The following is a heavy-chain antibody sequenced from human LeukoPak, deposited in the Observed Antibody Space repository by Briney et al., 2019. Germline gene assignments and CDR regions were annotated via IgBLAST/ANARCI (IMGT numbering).Heavy chain of an antibody. J-gene: IGHJ6*02. D-gene: IGHD2-2*02. CDR1: GFTFSSYW. V-gene: IGHV3-74*01. Sequence: QPGGSLRLSCAASGFTFSSYWMHWVRQGPGKGLVWVARINSDGSSTSYADSVKGRFTISRDNAKNTVYLQMNSLRAEDTAVFYCARDEVIVVPAAIRLSSYYHGMDVWGQGTTVTVSS. CDR3: ARDEVIVVPAAIRLSSYYHGMDV. CDR2: INSDGSST.